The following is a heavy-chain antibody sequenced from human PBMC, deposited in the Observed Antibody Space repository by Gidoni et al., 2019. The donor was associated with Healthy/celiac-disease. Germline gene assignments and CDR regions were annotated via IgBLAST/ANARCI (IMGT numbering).Heavy chain of an antibody. D-gene: IGHD3-9*01. CDR2: IYYSGNT. CDR3: ARSPLYYDILSGYYGGHQTHFDH. V-gene: IGHV4-39*01. J-gene: IGHJ4*02. CDR1: GGTISSSTYY. Sequence: QLQLQESGPGLVKPSESLSLTCTVSGGTISSSTYYWGWIRQSPGKGLEWLGNIYYSGNTYYNPSLKSRVTISVDTSKNQFSLKLNSVTAADTAVYYCARSPLYYDILSGYYGGHQTHFDHWGQGTLVTVSS.